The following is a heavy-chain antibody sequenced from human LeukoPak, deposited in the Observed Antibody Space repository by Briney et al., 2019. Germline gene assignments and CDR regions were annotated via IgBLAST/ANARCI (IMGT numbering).Heavy chain of an antibody. V-gene: IGHV3-30*18. J-gene: IGHJ4*02. CDR1: GFTFSSYG. CDR3: AKGVGYSSGWYTN. CDR2: ISYDGSNK. D-gene: IGHD6-19*01. Sequence: GRSLRLSCAASGFTFSSYGMHWVRQAPGKGLEGGAGISYDGSNKYYADSVKGRFTISRDNSKNTLYLQMNSLRAEDTAVYYCAKGVGYSSGWYTNWGQGTLVTVSS.